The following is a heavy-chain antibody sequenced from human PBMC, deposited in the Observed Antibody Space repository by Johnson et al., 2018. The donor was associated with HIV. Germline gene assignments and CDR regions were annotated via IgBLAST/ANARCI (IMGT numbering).Heavy chain of an antibody. CDR1: AFTFSSND. CDR3: ARPLGGSVDAFDI. D-gene: IGHD1-26*01. CDR2: ISGSDHST. J-gene: IGHJ3*02. Sequence: VQLVESGGGLVQPGGSLRLSCGASAFTFSSNDMKWVRQAPGKGLEWVSPISGSDHSTYYADSVRGRFTISRDNSKNTLYLQMGSLRAEDMAVYYCARPLGGSVDAFDIWGQGTMVTVSS. V-gene: IGHV3-23*04.